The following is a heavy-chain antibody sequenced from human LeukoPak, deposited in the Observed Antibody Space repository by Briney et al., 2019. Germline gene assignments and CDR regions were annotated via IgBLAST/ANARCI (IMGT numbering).Heavy chain of an antibody. D-gene: IGHD3-9*01. CDR1: GYTFTGYY. J-gene: IGHJ4*02. V-gene: IGHV1-2*02. Sequence: ASVKVSCKVSGYTFTGYYMHWVRQAPGQGLEWMGWINPNSGGTNYAQKFQGRVTMTRDTSISTAYMELSRLRSDDTAVYYCARAEYDILTGYYFDYWGQGTLVTVSS. CDR3: ARAEYDILTGYYFDY. CDR2: INPNSGGT.